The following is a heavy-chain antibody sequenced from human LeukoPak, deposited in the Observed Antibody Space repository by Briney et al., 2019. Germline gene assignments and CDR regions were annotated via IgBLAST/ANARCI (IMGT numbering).Heavy chain of an antibody. CDR3: ARGLPWGQNSLYGMDV. V-gene: IGHV1-18*01. D-gene: IGHD7-27*01. J-gene: IGHJ6*02. Sequence: ASVKVSCKASGYTFTSYGVSWVRQAPGQGLEWMGWISAYNGNTNYAQKVQARVTMTRDTSTSTAYMELWSLRSDDTAVYYCARGLPWGQNSLYGMDVWGQGTTVTVS. CDR2: ISAYNGNT. CDR1: GYTFTSYG.